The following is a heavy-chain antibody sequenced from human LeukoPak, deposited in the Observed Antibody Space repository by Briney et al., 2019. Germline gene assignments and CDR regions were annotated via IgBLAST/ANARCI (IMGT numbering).Heavy chain of an antibody. V-gene: IGHV4-4*02. CDR1: GGSISSSNW. CDR3: ARYYYDSSGYSHGMDV. D-gene: IGHD3-22*01. J-gene: IGHJ6*02. CDR2: IYHSGST. Sequence: ASETLSLTCAVSGGSISSSNWWSWVRQPPGKGLEWIGEIYHSGSTNYNPSLKSRVIISVDKSKNQFSLRLSSVTAADTAVYYCARYYYDSSGYSHGMDVWGQGTTVTVSS.